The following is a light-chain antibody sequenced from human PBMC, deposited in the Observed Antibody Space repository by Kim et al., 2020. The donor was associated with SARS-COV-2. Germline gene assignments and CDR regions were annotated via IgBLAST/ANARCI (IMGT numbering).Light chain of an antibody. J-gene: IGLJ1*01. Sequence: ELTQPPSASGTPGQRVTISCSGSSSNIGSNTVNWYQQLPGTAPKLLIYSNNQRPSGVPDRFSGSKSGTSASLAISGLQSEDEADYYCAAWDDSLNGPYVFGTGTKVTVL. CDR1: SSNIGSNT. V-gene: IGLV1-44*01. CDR2: SNN. CDR3: AAWDDSLNGPYV.